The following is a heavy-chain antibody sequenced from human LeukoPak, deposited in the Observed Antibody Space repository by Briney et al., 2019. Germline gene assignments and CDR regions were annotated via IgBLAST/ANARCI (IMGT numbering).Heavy chain of an antibody. CDR2: IYPGDSDT. J-gene: IGHJ4*02. V-gene: IGHV5-51*01. CDR1: GYSFTSYW. CDR3: ARSYYDFWSGYYPFDY. Sequence: GESLKISCKGSGYSFTSYWIGWVRQMPGKGLEWMGIIYPGDSDTRYSPSFQGQVTISADKSISTAYLQWSGLKASDTAMYYCARSYYDFWSGYYPFDYWGQGTLVTVSS. D-gene: IGHD3-3*01.